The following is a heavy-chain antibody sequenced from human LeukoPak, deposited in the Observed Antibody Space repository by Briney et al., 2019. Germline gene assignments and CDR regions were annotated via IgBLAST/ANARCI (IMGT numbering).Heavy chain of an antibody. J-gene: IGHJ5*02. D-gene: IGHD2-15*01. CDR2: INPNSGGT. V-gene: IGHV1-2*02. CDR1: GYTFTGYY. CDR3: ARAPYCSGGSCFNWFDP. Sequence: ASVKVSCKASGYTFTGYYMHWVRQAPGQGLEWMGWINPNSGGTNYAQKFQGRVTMTRDTSISTAYMELSRLRSDDTAVYYCARAPYCSGGSCFNWFDPWGQGTLVTVSS.